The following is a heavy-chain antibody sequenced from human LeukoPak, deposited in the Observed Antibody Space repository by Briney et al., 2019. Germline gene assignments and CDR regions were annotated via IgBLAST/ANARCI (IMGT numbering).Heavy chain of an antibody. CDR1: GGTFSSYA. Sequence: SVTVSFKASGGTFSSYAISWVRQAPGQGLEWMGGIIPIFGTANYAQKFQGRVTITADESTSTAYMELSSLRSEDTAVYYCARGTEYSGYDRDPYYFDYWGQGTLVTVSS. V-gene: IGHV1-69*13. CDR2: IIPIFGTA. CDR3: ARGTEYSGYDRDPYYFDY. J-gene: IGHJ4*02. D-gene: IGHD5-12*01.